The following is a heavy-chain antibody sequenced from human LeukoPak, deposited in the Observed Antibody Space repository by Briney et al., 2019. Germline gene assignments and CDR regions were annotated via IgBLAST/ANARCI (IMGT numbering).Heavy chain of an antibody. CDR2: INTAGDP. CDR1: RFTFSNYD. CDR3: ARDDWNGAFDI. J-gene: IGHJ3*02. Sequence: GGSLRLSCAGSRFTFSNYDMHWVRQATGKGLEWVSGINTAGDPCYPGSVKGRFTISRENAKNSLYLQMNSLRDGDTAVYYCARDDWNGAFDIWGRGTMVTVSS. D-gene: IGHD1-1*01. V-gene: IGHV3-13*05.